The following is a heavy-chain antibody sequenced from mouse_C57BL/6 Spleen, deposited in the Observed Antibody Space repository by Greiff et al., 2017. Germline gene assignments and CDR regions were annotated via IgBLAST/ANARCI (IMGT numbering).Heavy chain of an antibody. D-gene: IGHD2-14*01. CDR2: IDPSDSYT. Sequence: VQLQQPGAELVMPGASVKLSCKASGYTFTSYWMHWVKQRPGQGLEWIGEIDPSDSYTNYNQKFQGKSTLTVDKSSSTAYMQLSSLTSEDSEVYYCARGGTTVLDYWGQGTTLTVSS. V-gene: IGHV1-69*01. J-gene: IGHJ2*01. CDR1: GYTFTSYW. CDR3: ARGGTTVLDY.